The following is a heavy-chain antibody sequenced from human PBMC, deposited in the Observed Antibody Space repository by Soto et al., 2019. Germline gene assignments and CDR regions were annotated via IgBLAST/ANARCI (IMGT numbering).Heavy chain of an antibody. CDR3: ARTVTMVRGVPGPLGDYGMDV. CDR1: GGSLSSGIYY. V-gene: IGHV4-61*01. CDR2: IYYSGST. D-gene: IGHD3-10*01. Sequence: KPSETLSLPCSVSGGSLSSGIYYLIWLRQPPGKALDWLGYIYYSGSTNYNPSLKGRVTISVDTSKNQFSLKLSAVTAADTAVYYCARTVTMVRGVPGPLGDYGMDVWGQGTTVTVSS. J-gene: IGHJ6*02.